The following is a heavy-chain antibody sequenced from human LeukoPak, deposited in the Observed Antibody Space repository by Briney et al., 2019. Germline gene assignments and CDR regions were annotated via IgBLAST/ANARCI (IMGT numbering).Heavy chain of an antibody. D-gene: IGHD3-10*01. CDR1: GGSISSSSYY. J-gene: IGHJ5*02. Sequence: SEALSLTCTVSGGSISSSSYYWGWIRQPPGKGLEWNGSIYYSGSTYYNPSLKSRVTISVDTSKNQFSLKLSSVTAADTAVYYCASPRPMVRGVRGGFDPWGQGTMVTVSS. V-gene: IGHV4-39*01. CDR3: ASPRPMVRGVRGGFDP. CDR2: IYYSGST.